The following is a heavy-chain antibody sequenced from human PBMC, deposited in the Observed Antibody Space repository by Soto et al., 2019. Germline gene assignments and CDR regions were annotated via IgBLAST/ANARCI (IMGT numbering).Heavy chain of an antibody. D-gene: IGHD3-16*02. J-gene: IGHJ5*02. CDR3: AREGIMITFGGVIVPAFDP. CDR2: IWYDGSNK. CDR1: GFTFSSYG. Sequence: PGGSLRLSCAASGFTFSSYGMHWVRQAPGKGLEWVAVIWYDGSNKYYADSVKGRFTISRDNSKNTLYLQMNSLRAEDTAVYYCAREGIMITFGGVIVPAFDPWGQGTLVTVSS. V-gene: IGHV3-33*01.